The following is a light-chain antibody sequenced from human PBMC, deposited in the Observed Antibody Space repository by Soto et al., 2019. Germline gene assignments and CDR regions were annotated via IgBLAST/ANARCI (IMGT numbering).Light chain of an antibody. Sequence: EIVMTQSPATLSVSPGERATLSCRASQSVFTNFAWYQHKPGQAPRLLIYGVSTRATGVPVRFSGSGSGTEFTLTISSMPSEDFAVYYCQQYNTWPLTFGGGTKVEIK. CDR3: QQYNTWPLT. CDR2: GVS. V-gene: IGKV3-15*01. J-gene: IGKJ4*01. CDR1: QSVFTN.